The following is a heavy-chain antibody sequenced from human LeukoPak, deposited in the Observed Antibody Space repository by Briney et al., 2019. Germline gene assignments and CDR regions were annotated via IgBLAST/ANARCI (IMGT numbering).Heavy chain of an antibody. V-gene: IGHV4-39*07. CDR3: ARVIAPRITMVRGAVDNWFDP. D-gene: IGHD3-10*01. J-gene: IGHJ5*02. CDR1: GGSISSSSYY. CDR2: IFYSGST. Sequence: SSETLSLTCTVSGGSISSSSYYWGWIRQPPGKGLEWIGTIFYSGSTYYNPSLKSRVTISGDTSKNQFSLKLSSVTAADTAVYYCARVIAPRITMVRGAVDNWFDPWGQGTLVTVSS.